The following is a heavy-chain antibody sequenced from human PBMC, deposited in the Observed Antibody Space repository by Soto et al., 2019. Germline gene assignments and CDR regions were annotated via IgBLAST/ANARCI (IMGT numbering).Heavy chain of an antibody. J-gene: IGHJ6*02. D-gene: IGHD5-12*01. CDR2: IYYSGST. CDR3: ASGRLSGGTYYYYGMDV. V-gene: IGHV4-31*03. Sequence: SGTVSLTCPVSGGSISSGGYYWSWSRQHPGKGLGWIGYIYYSGSTYYNPSLKGRVTISVDTSKNQFSLKLSSVTAADTAVYYCASGRLSGGTYYYYGMDVWGQGTTVTVSS. CDR1: GGSISSGGYY.